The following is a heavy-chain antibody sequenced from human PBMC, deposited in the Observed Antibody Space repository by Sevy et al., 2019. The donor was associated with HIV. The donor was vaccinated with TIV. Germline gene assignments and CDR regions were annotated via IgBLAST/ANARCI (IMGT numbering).Heavy chain of an antibody. CDR3: ARSAGWFDA. J-gene: IGHJ5*02. CDR2: ISTSTSTTTI. V-gene: IGHV3-11*01. CDR1: GFTFNDYH. Sequence: GGCLRLSCAASGFTFNDYHLSWIRQAPGKGLEWVSYISTSTSTTTIYYADSVKGRFTISRYNAKNSIYLQMNSLRVDDTAVYYCARSAGWFDAWGQGTLVTVSS.